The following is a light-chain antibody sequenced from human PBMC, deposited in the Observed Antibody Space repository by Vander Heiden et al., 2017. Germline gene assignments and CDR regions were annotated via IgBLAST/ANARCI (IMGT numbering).Light chain of an antibody. J-gene: IGLJ1*01. CDR2: DGS. V-gene: IGLV2-14*01. CDR3: SSYTTSSTYV. CDR1: SSHVGGYDD. Sequence: QSALTQPASVSGSPGQSITLSCPGTSSHVGGYDDVSWYQQHRGKAPKLMIYDGSNRPSGVSNRFSGSKSGNTASLTISGLQAEDEADYYCSSYTTSSTYVGGTGTKVTVL.